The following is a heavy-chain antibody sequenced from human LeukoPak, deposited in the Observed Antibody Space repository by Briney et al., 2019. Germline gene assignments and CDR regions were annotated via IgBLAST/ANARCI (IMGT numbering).Heavy chain of an antibody. CDR1: GGSIISNRHY. V-gene: IGHV4-61*09. Sequence: PSETLSLTCTVSGGSIISNRHYWSWIRQPAGKGLEWIGHIYSSGNTKYNPSLKSRLTMSIDSSKNQFSLKLSSVTAADTAVYYCGAHAPGEAAFDIWGQGTMVTVSS. J-gene: IGHJ3*02. CDR2: IYSSGNT. CDR3: GAHAPGEAAFDI. D-gene: IGHD2-21*01.